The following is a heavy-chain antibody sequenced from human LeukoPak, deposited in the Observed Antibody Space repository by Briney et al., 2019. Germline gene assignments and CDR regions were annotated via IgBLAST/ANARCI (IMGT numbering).Heavy chain of an antibody. CDR3: ARGSVIPIVVVPAAIRYFDY. V-gene: IGHV4-34*01. CDR2: INHSGST. CDR1: GGSFSGYY. J-gene: IGHJ4*02. Sequence: SETLSLTCAVYGGSFSGYYWSWIRQPPGKGLEWIGEINHSGSTNYNPSLKSRVTISVDTSKNQFSLKLSSVTAADTAVYYCARGSVIPIVVVPAAIRYFDYWGQGTLVTVSS. D-gene: IGHD2-2*02.